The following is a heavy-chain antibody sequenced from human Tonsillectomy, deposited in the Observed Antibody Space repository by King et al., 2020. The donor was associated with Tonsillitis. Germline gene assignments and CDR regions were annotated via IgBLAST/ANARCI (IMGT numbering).Heavy chain of an antibody. V-gene: IGHV3-48*01. CDR1: GFTFRTYA. CDR3: ARDMASVAGFLDDALEI. D-gene: IGHD6-19*01. CDR2: IIGSGNTI. J-gene: IGHJ3*02. Sequence: VQLVESGGDLVQPGGSLRLSCAASGFTFRTYAMNWVRQAPGKGLEWISYIIGSGNTIYYADSVRGRFTVSRDNARNSLYLQMNSLRVEDTALYYCARDMASVAGFLDDALEIWGQGTMVTVSS.